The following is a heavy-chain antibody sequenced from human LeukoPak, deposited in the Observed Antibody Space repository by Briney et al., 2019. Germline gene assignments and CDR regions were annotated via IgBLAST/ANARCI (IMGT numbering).Heavy chain of an antibody. CDR3: VKGLDGPPTDP. V-gene: IGHV3-30*02. Sequence: SVKGRFTVSRDNSKNTGYLQMNNVRTEDTAVYYCVKGLDGPPTDPWGQGTLVTVSS. D-gene: IGHD1-1*01. J-gene: IGHJ5*02.